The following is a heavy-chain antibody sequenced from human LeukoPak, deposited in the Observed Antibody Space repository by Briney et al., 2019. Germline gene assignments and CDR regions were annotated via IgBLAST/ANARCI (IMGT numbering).Heavy chain of an antibody. V-gene: IGHV3-48*04. D-gene: IGHD6-13*01. J-gene: IGHJ5*02. CDR1: GFTFIDHS. Sequence: AGGSLRLSCAVSGFTFIDHSANWVRQAPGKGLEWVSYISTSGWSKHYADSVKGRFIVSRDNAKKSLYLQMNSLRAEDTAVYYCARGAQTVAAADNWFDPWGQGTLVTVSS. CDR2: ISTSGWSK. CDR3: ARGAQTVAAADNWFDP.